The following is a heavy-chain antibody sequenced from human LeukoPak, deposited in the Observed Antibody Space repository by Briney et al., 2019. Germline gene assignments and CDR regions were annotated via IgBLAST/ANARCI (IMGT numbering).Heavy chain of an antibody. Sequence: GGSLRLSCAASGFTFSSYGMHWVRQAPGKGLDWVANIKEDGSEKYYVDSVKGRFTISRDNAKNSLYLQMNSLRAEDTAIYYCARHNADSSGWASFDCWGQGTLVTVSS. V-gene: IGHV3-7*04. CDR1: GFTFSSYG. CDR3: ARHNADSSGWASFDC. CDR2: IKEDGSEK. D-gene: IGHD6-19*01. J-gene: IGHJ4*02.